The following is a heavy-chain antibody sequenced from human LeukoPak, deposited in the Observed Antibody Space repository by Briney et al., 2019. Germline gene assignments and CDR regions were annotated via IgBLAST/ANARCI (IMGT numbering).Heavy chain of an antibody. CDR2: IYPGDSDT. V-gene: IGHV5-51*01. CDR1: GYSFTSYW. J-gene: IGHJ4*02. CDR3: ARYPGIAAAHYYFDY. Sequence: GESLNISCKGSGYSFTSYWIGWVRQMPGKGLEWMGIIYPGDSDTRYSPSFQGQVTISADKSISTAYLQWSSLKASDTAMYYCARYPGIAAAHYYFDYWGQGTLLSVSS. D-gene: IGHD6-13*01.